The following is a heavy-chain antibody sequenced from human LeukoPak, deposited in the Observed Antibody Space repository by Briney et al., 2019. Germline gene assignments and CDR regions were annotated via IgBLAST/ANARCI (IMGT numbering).Heavy chain of an antibody. V-gene: IGHV3-21*01. J-gene: IGHJ3*01. CDR1: GFSFSSYS. Sequence: GGSLRLSCAASGFSFSSYSINWVRQAPGKGLQWVSSISSSSSYIYYADSVKGRFTISRDNAKNSVYLQMNSLRGEDTAVYYCARGDGPTPPDVFDFWGQGTMVTVSS. CDR3: ARGDGPTPPDVFDF. CDR2: ISSSSSYI.